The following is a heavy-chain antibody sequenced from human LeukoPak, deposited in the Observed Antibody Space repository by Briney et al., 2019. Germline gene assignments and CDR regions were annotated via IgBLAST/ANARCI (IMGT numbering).Heavy chain of an antibody. V-gene: IGHV3-23*01. Sequence: GGSLRLSCAASGFTFSSYAMSWVRQAPGKGLEWVSAISGSGGSTYYADSVKGRFTISRDNSKNTLYLQMNSLRAEDTAVYYCAKEVPTTSSGWYAGGEAFDYWGQGTLVTVSS. CDR3: AKEVPTTSSGWYAGGEAFDY. J-gene: IGHJ4*02. CDR2: ISGSGGST. D-gene: IGHD6-19*01. CDR1: GFTFSSYA.